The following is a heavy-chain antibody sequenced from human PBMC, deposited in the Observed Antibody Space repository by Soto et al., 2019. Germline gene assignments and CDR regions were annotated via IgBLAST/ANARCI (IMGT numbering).Heavy chain of an antibody. CDR1: GFTFSDYY. J-gene: IGHJ5*02. CDR3: ARDTAFVASGLFDP. D-gene: IGHD3-22*01. Sequence: GGSLRLPCAASGFTFSDYYMTWIRQAPGKGLEWVSHISDSATTTHYADSVKGRFTISRDNAKKSLYLQMNSLRAEDTAVYFCARDTAFVASGLFDPWGQGTLVTVSS. V-gene: IGHV3-11*01. CDR2: ISDSATTT.